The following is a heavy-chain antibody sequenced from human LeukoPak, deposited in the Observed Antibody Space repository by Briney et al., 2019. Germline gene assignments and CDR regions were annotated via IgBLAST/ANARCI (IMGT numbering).Heavy chain of an antibody. CDR1: GDSVSSNSAA. D-gene: IGHD3-10*01. CDR3: ARHRLLWFGELGYYFDY. J-gene: IGHJ4*02. V-gene: IGHV6-1*01. CDR2: TYYRSKWYN. Sequence: SQTLSLTCAISGDSVSSNSAAWNWIRQSPSRGLEWLGRTYYRSKWYNDYAVSVKSRITINPDTSKNQFSLQLNSVTPEDTAVYYCARHRLLWFGELGYYFDYWGQGTLVTVSS.